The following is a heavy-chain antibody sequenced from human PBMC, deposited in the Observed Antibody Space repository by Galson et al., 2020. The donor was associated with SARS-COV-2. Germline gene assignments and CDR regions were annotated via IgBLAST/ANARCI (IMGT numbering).Heavy chain of an antibody. J-gene: IGHJ4*02. D-gene: IGHD6-6*01. CDR1: GGSISGYY. V-gene: IGHV4-59*13. CDR3: ARGSLTAPRTFDY. CDR2: VYYSGGT. Sequence: SETLSLTCTVSGGSISGYYWRWIRKPPGKGLEWVGYVYYSGGTDYNPSLKSRVTISVDTSRNQFSLKLNSVTAADAAVYYCARGSLTAPRTFDYGGQGTLVTVSS.